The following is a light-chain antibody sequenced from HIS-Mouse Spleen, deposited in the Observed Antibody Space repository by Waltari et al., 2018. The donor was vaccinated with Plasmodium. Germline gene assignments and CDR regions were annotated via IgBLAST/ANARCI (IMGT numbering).Light chain of an antibody. CDR3: QQYYSTPYT. CDR2: WAS. CDR1: PSVLYRSNNKNY. Sequence: DIVMTQSPDSLAVLLGERATINCKSSPSVLYRSNNKNYLAWYQQKPGQPPKLLIYWASTRESGVPDRFSGSGSGTDFTLTISSLQAEDVAVYYCQQYYSTPYTFGQGTKLEIK. J-gene: IGKJ2*01. V-gene: IGKV4-1*01.